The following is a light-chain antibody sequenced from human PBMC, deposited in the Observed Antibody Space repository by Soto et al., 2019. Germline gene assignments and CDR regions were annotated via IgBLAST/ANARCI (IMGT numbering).Light chain of an antibody. V-gene: IGKV1-39*01. CDR2: AAS. CDR1: QSISSY. J-gene: IGKJ1*01. Sequence: DIQMTQSPSSLSAAVGDRVTITCRASQSISSYLNWYQQKPGKAPKLLIYAASSLQSGVPSRFGGSGSGTDFTLTISSLQPEDFATYYCQQSYSTPRFGQGTKVDIK. CDR3: QQSYSTPR.